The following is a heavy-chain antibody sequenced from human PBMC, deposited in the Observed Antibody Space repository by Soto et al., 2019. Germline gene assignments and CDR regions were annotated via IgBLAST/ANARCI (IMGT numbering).Heavy chain of an antibody. CDR2: IIPIFGTA. CDR1: GGTFSSYA. V-gene: IGHV1-69*13. CDR3: AGGYDFRFYYFDY. Sequence: GASVKVSCKASGGTFSSYAISWVRQAPGQGLEWMGGIIPIFGTANYAQKFQGRVTITADESTSTAYMELSSLRSEDTAVYYCAGGYDFRFYYFDYWGQGTLVTVSS. D-gene: IGHD3-3*01. J-gene: IGHJ4*02.